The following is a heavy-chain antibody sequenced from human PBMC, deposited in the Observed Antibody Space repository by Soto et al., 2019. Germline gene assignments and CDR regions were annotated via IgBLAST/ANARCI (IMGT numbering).Heavy chain of an antibody. Sequence: PSETLSLTCAVSGGSLSSGGYSWSWIRRPPGKGLEWIGYIYHSGSTYYNPSLKSRVTISVDRSKNQFSLELSSVTAADTAVYYCARGPDRWGQGTLVTVSS. CDR3: ARGPDR. CDR2: IYHSGST. V-gene: IGHV4-30-2*01. J-gene: IGHJ5*02. CDR1: GGSLSSGGYS.